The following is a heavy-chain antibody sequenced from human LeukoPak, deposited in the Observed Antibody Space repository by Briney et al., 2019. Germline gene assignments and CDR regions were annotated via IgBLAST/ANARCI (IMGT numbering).Heavy chain of an antibody. CDR1: GGSFSDYY. D-gene: IGHD5-12*01. Sequence: SETLSLTCAVYGGSFSDYYWSWIRQPPGKGLEWIGEINDSGSTNYNPSLKSRVTISVDTSKNQFSLKLSSVTAADTAVYYCARGGYSGYAHWGQGTLVTVSS. J-gene: IGHJ4*02. CDR2: INDSGST. CDR3: ARGGYSGYAH. V-gene: IGHV4-34*01.